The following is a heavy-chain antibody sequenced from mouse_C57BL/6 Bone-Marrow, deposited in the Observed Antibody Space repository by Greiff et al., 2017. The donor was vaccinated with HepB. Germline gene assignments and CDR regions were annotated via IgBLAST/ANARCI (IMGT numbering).Heavy chain of an antibody. CDR2: IDPETGGT. CDR3: TGYYSNFFWFAY. CDR1: GYTFTDYE. D-gene: IGHD2-5*01. J-gene: IGHJ3*01. Sequence: VKLQESGAELVRPGASVTLSCKASGYTFTDYEMHWVKQTPVHGLEWIGAIDPETGGTAYNQKFKGKAILTADKSSSTAYMELRSLTSEDSAVYYCTGYYSNFFWFAYWGQGTLVTVSA. V-gene: IGHV1-15*01.